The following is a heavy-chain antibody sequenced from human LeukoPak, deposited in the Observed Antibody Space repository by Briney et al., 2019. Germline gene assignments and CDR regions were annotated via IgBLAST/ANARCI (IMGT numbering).Heavy chain of an antibody. CDR1: GGSFSGYY. D-gene: IGHD3-9*01. V-gene: IGHV4-34*01. CDR3: AREQIVLRYFDWLPGWFDP. CDR2: INHSGST. J-gene: IGHJ5*02. Sequence: SETLSLTCAVYGGSFSGYYWSWIRQPPGKGPEWIGEINHSGSTNYNPSLKSRVTISVDTSKNQFSLKLSSVTAADTAVYYCAREQIVLRYFDWLPGWFDPWGQGTLVTVSS.